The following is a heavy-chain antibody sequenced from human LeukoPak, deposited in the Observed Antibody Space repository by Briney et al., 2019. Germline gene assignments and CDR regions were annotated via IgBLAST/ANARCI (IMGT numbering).Heavy chain of an antibody. CDR1: GFTFSSYA. V-gene: IGHV3-30-3*01. CDR3: ARDTADWFDY. CDR2: ISYDGSNK. J-gene: IGHJ4*02. Sequence: GGSLRLSCAASGFTFSSYAMHWVRQAPGKGLEWVAVISYDGSNKYYADSVKGRFTISRDNSKNTLYLQMNSLRAEDTAVYYCARDTADWFDYWGQGTPVTVSS. D-gene: IGHD3/OR15-3a*01.